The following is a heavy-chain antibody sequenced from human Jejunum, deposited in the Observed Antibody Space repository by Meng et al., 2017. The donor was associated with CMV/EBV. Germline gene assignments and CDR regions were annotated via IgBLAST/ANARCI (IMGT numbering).Heavy chain of an antibody. Sequence: EVQLVESGGDLVKPGGSLRLSCAASGFTFTNAWMTWVRQAPGKGLEYIGRIKRKTDGETTDYAAPVKGRFTISRDDSKNTLYLQMNSLKVEDTAIYYCTADESVGAPKWGYWGQGTLVTVSS. CDR3: TADESVGAPKWGY. CDR1: GFTFTNAW. J-gene: IGHJ4*02. CDR2: IKRKTDGETT. D-gene: IGHD1-26*01. V-gene: IGHV3-15*01.